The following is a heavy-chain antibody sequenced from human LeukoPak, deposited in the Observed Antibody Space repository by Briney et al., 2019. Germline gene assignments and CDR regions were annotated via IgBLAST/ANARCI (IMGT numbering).Heavy chain of an antibody. CDR3: ARGDFWSGFDY. V-gene: IGHV4-59*01. J-gene: IGHJ4*02. CDR1: GGSISSYY. CDR2: IYYSGST. Sequence: PSETLSLTCTVSGGSISSYYWSWIRQPPGKGLEWIGCIYYSGSTNYNPSLKSRVTISLDTSKNHLSLKLTSVTAADTAVYYCARGDFWSGFDYWGQGTLVTVSS. D-gene: IGHD3-3*01.